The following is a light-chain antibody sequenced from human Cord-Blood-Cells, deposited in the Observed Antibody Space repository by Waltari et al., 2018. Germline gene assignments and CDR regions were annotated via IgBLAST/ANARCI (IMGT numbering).Light chain of an antibody. CDR3: SAWDSSLSAWV. Sequence: QAGLTQPPSVSKGLRQTATPTCTGNSNNVVNQAAAWPQQHQGHPPKPLSYRNNNRPSGISERLSASRSGNTASLTITGLQPEDEADYYCSAWDSSLSAWVFGGGTKLTVL. CDR1: SNNVVNQA. CDR2: RNN. V-gene: IGLV10-54*01. J-gene: IGLJ3*02.